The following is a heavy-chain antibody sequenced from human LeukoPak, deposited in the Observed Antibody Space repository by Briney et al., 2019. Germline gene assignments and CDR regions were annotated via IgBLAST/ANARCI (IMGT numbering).Heavy chain of an antibody. V-gene: IGHV4-59*01. J-gene: IGHJ3*02. D-gene: IGHD7-27*01. CDR1: GGSISSYY. CDR2: IYYSGST. CDR3: ARDRQTGDAFDI. Sequence: PSETLSLTCTVSGGSISSYYWSWIRQPPGKGLEWIGYIYYSGSTNYNPSLKSRVTISVDTPKNQFSLKLSSVTAADTAVYYCARDRQTGDAFDIWGQGTMVTVSS.